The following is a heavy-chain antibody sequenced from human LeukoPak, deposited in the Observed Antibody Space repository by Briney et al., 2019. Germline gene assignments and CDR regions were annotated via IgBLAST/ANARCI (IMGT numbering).Heavy chain of an antibody. CDR2: MNPNSGNT. CDR1: GYTFTGYD. Sequence: GAPVKVSCKAFGYTFTGYDINWGGQALGQGLEWMGWMNPNSGNTGYAQKFQGRVTMTRNTSISTAYMELSSLRSEDTAVYYCARPGINYGMDVWGQGTTVTVSS. D-gene: IGHD1-14*01. J-gene: IGHJ6*02. CDR3: ARPGINYGMDV. V-gene: IGHV1-8*01.